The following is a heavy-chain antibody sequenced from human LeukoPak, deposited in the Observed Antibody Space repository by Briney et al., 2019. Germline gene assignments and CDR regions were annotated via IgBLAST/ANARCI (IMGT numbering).Heavy chain of an antibody. Sequence: PGGSLSLSCAASRFTFNNYAMSWVRQAPGKGLEWVSGISGSGGSTFYAESVKGRFTISRDNSKLYLQMNSLRAEDTAVYYCAKRGVQQWLVDWYFDYWGQGTLVTVSS. D-gene: IGHD6-19*01. CDR3: AKRGVQQWLVDWYFDY. V-gene: IGHV3-23*01. J-gene: IGHJ4*02. CDR2: ISGSGGST. CDR1: RFTFNNYA.